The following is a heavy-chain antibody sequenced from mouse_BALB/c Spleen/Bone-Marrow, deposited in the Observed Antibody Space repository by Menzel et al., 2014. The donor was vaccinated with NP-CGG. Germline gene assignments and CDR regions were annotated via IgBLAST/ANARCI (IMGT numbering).Heavy chain of an antibody. CDR3: ARAGFSFDY. Sequence: QVQLKESGAELVRPGSSVKISCKASGYAFSTYWMKWVKQRPGQGLEWIGQIYPGDGDTNYDGKFKGKATLTADRSSSSGSMQLKSITSEDSAVYFCARAGFSFDYWGQGTTLTVSS. CDR1: GYAFSTYW. D-gene: IGHD3-1*01. J-gene: IGHJ2*01. CDR2: IYPGDGDT. V-gene: IGHV1-80*01.